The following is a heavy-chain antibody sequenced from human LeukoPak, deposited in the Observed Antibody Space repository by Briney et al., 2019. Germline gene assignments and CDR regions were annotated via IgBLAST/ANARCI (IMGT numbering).Heavy chain of an antibody. V-gene: IGHV4-39*01. D-gene: IGHD4-23*01. J-gene: IGHJ4*02. CDR3: ARSPAVVTLLFDY. CDR2: IYYSGST. CDR1: GGSISSSSYY. Sequence: SETLSLTCTVSGGSISSSSYYWGWIRQPPGKGLEWIGSIYYSGSTYYNPSLESRVTISVDTSKNQFSLKLSSVTAADTAVYYCARSPAVVTLLFDYWGQGTLVTVSS.